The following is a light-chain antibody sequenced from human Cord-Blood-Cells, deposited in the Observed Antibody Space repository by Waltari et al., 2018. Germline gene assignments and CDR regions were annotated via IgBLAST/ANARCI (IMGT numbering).Light chain of an antibody. Sequence: QSALTHPASVSGYPGQSITISCTGTTSDVGSYNLVPWYQQPPGKAPKLMIYEGSKRPSGVSNRFSGSKSGNTASLTISGLQAEDEADYYCFSYACSSTWVFGGGTKLTVL. CDR2: EGS. J-gene: IGLJ3*02. CDR1: TSDVGSYNL. V-gene: IGLV2-23*01. CDR3: FSYACSSTWV.